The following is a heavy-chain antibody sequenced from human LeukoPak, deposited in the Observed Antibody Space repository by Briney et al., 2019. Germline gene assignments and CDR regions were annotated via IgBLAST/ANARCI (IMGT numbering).Heavy chain of an antibody. CDR2: IKQDGSEK. J-gene: IGHJ4*02. D-gene: IGHD6-13*01. CDR3: ARGTIAAAGYYYFDY. CDR1: GFTFSSYW. V-gene: IGHV3-7*04. Sequence: GGSLRLSCAASGFTFSSYWMSWVRQAPGKGLEWVANIKQDGSEKYYVDSVKGRFTISRDNAKNSLYLQMNSLRAEDTAVNYCARGTIAAAGYYYFDYWGQGTQVTVSS.